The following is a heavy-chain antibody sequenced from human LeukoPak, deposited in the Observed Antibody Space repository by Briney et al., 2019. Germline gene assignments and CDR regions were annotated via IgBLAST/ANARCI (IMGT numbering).Heavy chain of an antibody. CDR3: ASNSSWFDP. Sequence: PSETLPLTCAVYGGSFSGYYWSWIRQPPGKGLEWIGEINHSGSTNYNPSLKSRVTISVDTSKNQFSLKLSSVTAADTAVYYCASNSSWFDPWGQGTLVTVSS. CDR1: GGSFSGYY. V-gene: IGHV4-34*01. J-gene: IGHJ5*02. D-gene: IGHD4-23*01. CDR2: INHSGST.